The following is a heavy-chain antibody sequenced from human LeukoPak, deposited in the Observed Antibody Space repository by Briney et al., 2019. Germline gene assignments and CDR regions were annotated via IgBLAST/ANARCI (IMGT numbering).Heavy chain of an antibody. D-gene: IGHD1-26*01. CDR3: ASLISWASSDY. CDR1: GFTVSSNY. CDR2: IYSGGST. V-gene: IGHV3-66*02. J-gene: IGHJ4*02. Sequence: PGGSLRLSCAASGFTVSSNYMSWVRQAPGKGLEWVSVIYSGGSTYYADSVKGRFTISRDNSKNTLYLQMTSLRAEDTAVYYCASLISWASSDYWGQGTLVTVSS.